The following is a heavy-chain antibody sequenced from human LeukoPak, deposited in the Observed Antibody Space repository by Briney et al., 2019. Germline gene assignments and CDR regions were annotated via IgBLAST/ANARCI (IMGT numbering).Heavy chain of an antibody. V-gene: IGHV4-34*01. J-gene: IGHJ5*02. Sequence: SETLSLTCAVYGGSFSGYYWSWIRQPPGKGLEWIGEINHSGSTNYNPSLKSRVTISVDTSKNQFSLKLSSVTAVDTAVYYCASIAVAGQRVKRYNWFDPWGQGTLVTVSS. CDR3: ASIAVAGQRVKRYNWFDP. CDR2: INHSGST. CDR1: GGSFSGYY. D-gene: IGHD6-19*01.